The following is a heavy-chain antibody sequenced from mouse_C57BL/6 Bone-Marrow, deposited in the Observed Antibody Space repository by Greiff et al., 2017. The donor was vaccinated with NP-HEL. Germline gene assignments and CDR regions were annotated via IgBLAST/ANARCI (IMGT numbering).Heavy chain of an antibody. CDR2: IWTGGGT. CDR3: ARVSEVITTVVATDAMDY. D-gene: IGHD1-1*01. CDR1: GFSLTSYA. J-gene: IGHJ4*01. V-gene: IGHV2-9-1*01. Sequence: QVQLKESGPGLVAPSQSLSITCTVSGFSLTSYAISWVRQPPGKGLEWLGVIWTGGGTNYNSALKSRLSISKDNSKSQVFLKMNSLQTDDTARYYCARVSEVITTVVATDAMDYWGQGTSVTVSS.